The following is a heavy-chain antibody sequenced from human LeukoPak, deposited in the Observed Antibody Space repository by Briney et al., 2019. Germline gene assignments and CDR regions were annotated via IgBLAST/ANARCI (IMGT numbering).Heavy chain of an antibody. Sequence: GGSLRLSCAASGFTFSGYAMSWVRQAPGKGLEWVSAISGSGGSTYYADSVKGRFTISRDNSKNTLYLQMNSLRAEDTAVYYCAKDTCSSTSCYFIYYYYMDVWGKGTTVTVSS. J-gene: IGHJ6*03. D-gene: IGHD2-2*01. CDR1: GFTFSGYA. V-gene: IGHV3-23*01. CDR3: AKDTCSSTSCYFIYYYYMDV. CDR2: ISGSGGST.